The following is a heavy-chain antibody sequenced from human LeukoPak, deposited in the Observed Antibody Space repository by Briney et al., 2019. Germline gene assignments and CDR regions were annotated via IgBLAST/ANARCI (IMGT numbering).Heavy chain of an antibody. D-gene: IGHD2-21*01. CDR3: ARQIAVVEPTDPNWFDS. CDR1: GGSISSSNYY. CDR2: IFYSGST. J-gene: IGHJ5*01. Sequence: SETLSLTCIVPGGSISSSNYYWAWIRQPPGKGLEWIGSIFYSGSTYYTPSLKSRVTMSLDTSKNQFSLRLTSVTAADTAVYYCARQIAVVEPTDPNWFDSWGQGTLVTVSS. V-gene: IGHV4-39*07.